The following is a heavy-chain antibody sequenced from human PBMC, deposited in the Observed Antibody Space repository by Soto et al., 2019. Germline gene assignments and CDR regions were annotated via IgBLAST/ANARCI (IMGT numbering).Heavy chain of an antibody. CDR1: GYSISSSNW. Sequence: SETLSLTCAVSGYSISSSNWWGWIRQPPGKGLEWIGYIYYSGSTYYTPSLKSRVTMSVGTSNNQFSLRLNSVTAVDTAVYYCARKPNSRYYFDYWGQGTLVTVSS. CDR2: IYYSGST. J-gene: IGHJ4*02. CDR3: ARKPNSRYYFDY. D-gene: IGHD5-18*01. V-gene: IGHV4-28*01.